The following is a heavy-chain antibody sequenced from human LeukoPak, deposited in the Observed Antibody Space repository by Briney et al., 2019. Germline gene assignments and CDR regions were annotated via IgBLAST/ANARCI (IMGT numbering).Heavy chain of an antibody. Sequence: GGSLRLSCAASGFTFSGYVMSWVRQAPGKGLEWVSAISGSGGTTYYADSVKGRFTISRDNSKNTLYLQMNSLRAEDTAVYYCAKDGTVSTYRPIAFDIWGQGTMVTVSS. CDR2: ISGSGGTT. CDR3: AKDGTVSTYRPIAFDI. CDR1: GFTFSGYV. J-gene: IGHJ3*02. V-gene: IGHV3-23*01. D-gene: IGHD5/OR15-5a*01.